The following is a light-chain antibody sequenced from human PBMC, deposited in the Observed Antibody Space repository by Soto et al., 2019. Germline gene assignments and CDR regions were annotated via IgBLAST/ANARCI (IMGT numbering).Light chain of an antibody. CDR2: GNR. V-gene: IGLV1-40*01. CDR1: TSNLGAGYD. CDR3: QAYDYTLTASV. J-gene: IGLJ3*02. Sequence: QSVLTQPPSVSGAPGQRVTLSCTGNTSNLGAGYDVHWYQQLPGAAPKLVIFGNRNRPSGVHERFSGSKSGTSASLAITGLQAEDEADYYCQAYDYTLTASVFGGGTKLTVL.